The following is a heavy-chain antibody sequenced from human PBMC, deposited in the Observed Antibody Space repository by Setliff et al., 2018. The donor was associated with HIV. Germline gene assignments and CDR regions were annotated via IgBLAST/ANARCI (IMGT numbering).Heavy chain of an antibody. V-gene: IGHV4-39*01. CDR1: GGSISTGSHS. CDR3: ASRLPLSSGSAFAY. CDR2: INHSRST. J-gene: IGHJ4*02. D-gene: IGHD3-10*01. Sequence: SETLSLTCTVSGGSISTGSHSWGWIRQSPGKGLEWVGHINHSRSTFYNPSLKNRVTMSIDTSKNQFSLKLTSVTAADTSVYFCASRLPLSSGSAFAYWGQGTLVTVSS.